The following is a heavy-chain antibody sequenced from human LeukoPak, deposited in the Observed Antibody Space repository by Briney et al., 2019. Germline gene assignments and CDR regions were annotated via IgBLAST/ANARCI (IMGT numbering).Heavy chain of an antibody. D-gene: IGHD2-21*01. CDR2: IHSSGST. V-gene: IGHV3-66*01. J-gene: IGHJ4*02. Sequence: GGSLRLSCAASGFTVSSMFMSWFRQASGKGLEWVSVIHSSGSTYYNDPVKGRFTISRDDSKNTIYLQMNSLRAEDTAVYYCARAMWWSEDSWGQGTLVTVSS. CDR1: GFTVSSMF. CDR3: ARAMWWSEDS.